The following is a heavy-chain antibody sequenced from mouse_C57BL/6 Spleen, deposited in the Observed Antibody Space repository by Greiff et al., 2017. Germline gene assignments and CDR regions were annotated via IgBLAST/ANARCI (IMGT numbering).Heavy chain of an antibody. Sequence: VQLQQSGPGLVQPSQCLSITCTVSGFSLTSYGVHWVRQPPGKGLEWLGVIWSGGSTDYNAAFISRLSISKDNSKSQVFFKMNSLQADDTAIYYCTTVVATGAMDYWGQGTSVTVSS. CDR3: TTVVATGAMDY. D-gene: IGHD1-1*01. V-gene: IGHV2-4*01. CDR2: IWSGGST. CDR1: GFSLTSYG. J-gene: IGHJ4*01.